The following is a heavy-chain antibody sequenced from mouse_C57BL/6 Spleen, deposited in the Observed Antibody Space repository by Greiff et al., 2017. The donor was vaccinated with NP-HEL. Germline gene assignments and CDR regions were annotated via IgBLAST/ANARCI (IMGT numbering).Heavy chain of an antibody. V-gene: IGHV1-69*01. CDR2: IVPSDSYT. CDR3: AREGFDY. J-gene: IGHJ2*01. CDR1: GYTFTSYW. Sequence: QVQLKESGAELVMPGASVKLSCKASGYTFTSYWMHWVKQRPGHGLEWIGEIVPSDSYTNYNQKFKGQSTLTVDKSSSTAYMQHSSLTSEDSAVYYCAREGFDYWGQGTTLTVSS.